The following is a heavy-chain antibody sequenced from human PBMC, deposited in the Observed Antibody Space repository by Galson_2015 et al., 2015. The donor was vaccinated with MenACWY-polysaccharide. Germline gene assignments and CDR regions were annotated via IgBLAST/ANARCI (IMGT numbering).Heavy chain of an antibody. D-gene: IGHD3-16*01. Sequence: SLRLSCAASGFTFSDYYMNWVRQVPGKGLEWVSSISAGSGTIYYADSVKGRFSISRDNAKNSLFLQMNSLRAEDSAVYYCARGGGHDYWGQGTLVTVSS. CDR2: ISAGSGTI. CDR3: ARGGGHDY. J-gene: IGHJ4*02. CDR1: GFTFSDYY. V-gene: IGHV3-48*01.